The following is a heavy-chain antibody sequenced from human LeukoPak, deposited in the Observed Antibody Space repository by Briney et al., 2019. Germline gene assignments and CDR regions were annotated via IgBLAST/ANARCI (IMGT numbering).Heavy chain of an antibody. CDR2: ISSSGSTI. D-gene: IGHD3-22*01. V-gene: IGHV3-11*01. Sequence: GGSLRLSCAASGFTFSDYYMSWLRQAPGKGLEWVSYISSSGSTIYYADSVKGRFTISRDNAKNSLYLQMNSLRAEDTAVYYCARGSVADSSGFDAFDIWGQGTMVTVSS. CDR3: ARGSVADSSGFDAFDI. CDR1: GFTFSDYY. J-gene: IGHJ3*02.